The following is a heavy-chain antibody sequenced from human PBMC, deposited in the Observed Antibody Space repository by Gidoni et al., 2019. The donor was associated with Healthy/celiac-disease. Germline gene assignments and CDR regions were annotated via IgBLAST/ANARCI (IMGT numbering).Heavy chain of an antibody. Sequence: QVQLQQWGAGRLQPSETLSLTCAVYGGSFIGYYWSWIRQPPGKGLEWIGEINHSGSTTYNPSLKSRVTISVDTSKNQFSLKLSSVSAADTAVYYCARGILSKYWGQGTLVTVSS. CDR2: INHSGST. J-gene: IGHJ4*02. V-gene: IGHV4-34*01. CDR1: GGSFIGYY. D-gene: IGHD2-2*01. CDR3: ARGILSKY.